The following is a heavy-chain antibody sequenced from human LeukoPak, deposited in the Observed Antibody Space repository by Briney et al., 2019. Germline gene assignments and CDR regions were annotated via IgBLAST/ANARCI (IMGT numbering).Heavy chain of an antibody. CDR3: ARESQNIVVVPAAILDY. CDR1: GYTFTSYG. V-gene: IGHV1-18*01. CDR2: ISAYNGNT. J-gene: IGHJ4*02. D-gene: IGHD2-2*01. Sequence: GASVKVSCKASGYTFTSYGISWVRQAPGQGLEWMGWISAYNGNTNYAQKLQGRVTMTTDTSTSTAYMELRSLRSDDTAVYYCARESQNIVVVPAAILDYWGQGTLVTVSS.